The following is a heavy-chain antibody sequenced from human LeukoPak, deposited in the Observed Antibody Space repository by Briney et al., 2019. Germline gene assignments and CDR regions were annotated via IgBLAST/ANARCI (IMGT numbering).Heavy chain of an antibody. CDR1: GFTFSSYS. CDR2: ISSSSSYI. CDR3: AKFPGYSSGWSYYYMDV. D-gene: IGHD6-19*01. J-gene: IGHJ6*03. V-gene: IGHV3-21*01. Sequence: PGGSLRLSCAASGFTFSSYSMNWVRQAPGKGLEWVSSISSSSSYIYYADSVKGRFTISRDNAKNSLYLQMNSLRAEDTAVYYCAKFPGYSSGWSYYYMDVWGKGTTVTISS.